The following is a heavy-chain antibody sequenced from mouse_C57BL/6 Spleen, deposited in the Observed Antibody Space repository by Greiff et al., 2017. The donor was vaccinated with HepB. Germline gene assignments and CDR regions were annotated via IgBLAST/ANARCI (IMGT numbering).Heavy chain of an antibody. CDR3: ARSGGYYVEDAMDY. CDR2: IYPGDGDT. D-gene: IGHD2-3*01. V-gene: IGHV1-82*01. J-gene: IGHJ4*01. Sequence: VKLMESGPELVKPGASVKISCKASGYAFSSSWMNWVKQRPGKGLEWIGRIYPGDGDTNYNGKFKGKATLTADKSSSTAYMQLSSLTSEDSAVYFCARSGGYYVEDAMDYWGQGTSVTVSS. CDR1: GYAFSSSW.